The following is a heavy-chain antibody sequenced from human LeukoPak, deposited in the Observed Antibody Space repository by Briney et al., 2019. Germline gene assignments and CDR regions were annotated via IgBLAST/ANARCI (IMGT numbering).Heavy chain of an antibody. CDR1: GDSRGNEY. CDR2: ISNGGST. D-gene: IGHD3-22*01. J-gene: IGHJ4*02. Sequence: PSETLSLTCSVSGDSRGNEYWSWIRQHPGKGLEWIGYISNGGSTYDNPSLKSRVTISVDTSKNQFSLKLSSVTAADTAVYYCAREEIVDHYFDYWGQGTLVTVSS. V-gene: IGHV4-31*03. CDR3: AREEIVDHYFDY.